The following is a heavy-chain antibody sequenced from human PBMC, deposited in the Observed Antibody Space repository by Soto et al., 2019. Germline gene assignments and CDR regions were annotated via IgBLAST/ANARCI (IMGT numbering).Heavy chain of an antibody. CDR1: GGTFSSYA. CDR2: IIPIFGTA. J-gene: IGHJ6*02. Sequence: GASVKVSCKASGGTFSSYAISWVRQAPGQGLEWMGGIIPIFGTANYAQKFQGRVTITADESTSTAYMELSSLRSEDTAVHYCARGRTWYSSGWGSYYYYGMDVWGQGTTVTVSS. D-gene: IGHD6-19*01. CDR3: ARGRTWYSSGWGSYYYYGMDV. V-gene: IGHV1-69*13.